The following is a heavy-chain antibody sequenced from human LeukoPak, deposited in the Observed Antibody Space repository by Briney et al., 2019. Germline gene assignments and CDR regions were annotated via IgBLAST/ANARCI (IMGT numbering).Heavy chain of an antibody. J-gene: IGHJ6*02. Sequence: PPETLSLTCTVSGGSITSYYWSWIRQPPGKGLEWIGYMYYSGPTNYNPSLKSRVTIPVDTSKNQFSLKLSSVTAADTAVYYCARYTRGRNGMDVWGQGTTVTVSS. CDR1: GGSITSYY. D-gene: IGHD1-26*01. V-gene: IGHV4-59*08. CDR3: ARYTRGRNGMDV. CDR2: MYYSGPT.